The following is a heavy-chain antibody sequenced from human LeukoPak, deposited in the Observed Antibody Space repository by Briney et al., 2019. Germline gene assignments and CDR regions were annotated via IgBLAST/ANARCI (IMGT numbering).Heavy chain of an antibody. J-gene: IGHJ4*02. CDR1: GFTFSDYY. CDR2: ISSSGSTI. Sequence: GGSLRLSCAASGFTFSDYYMSWIRQAPGKGLEWVSYISSSGSTIYYADSVKGRFTISRDNAKNSLYLQMNSLRAEDTAVYYCAIGLSAVAAAGRVLDYWGQGTLVTVSS. CDR3: AIGLSAVAAAGRVLDY. V-gene: IGHV3-11*04. D-gene: IGHD6-13*01.